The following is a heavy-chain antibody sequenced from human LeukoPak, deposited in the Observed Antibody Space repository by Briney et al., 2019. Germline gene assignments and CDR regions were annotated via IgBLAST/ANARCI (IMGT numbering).Heavy chain of an antibody. V-gene: IGHV1-46*01. CDR1: GYSFTINY. Sequence: AAVTVSLSGSGYSFTINYKHWVRQAPGQGSEWMGMICPRDGSTRYAQKCQGRVTVTRDASTSTVHMERSGLRSEDTAVYYFARDQEAFDYWGQGSLV. CDR3: ARDQEAFDY. J-gene: IGHJ4*02. CDR2: ICPRDGST.